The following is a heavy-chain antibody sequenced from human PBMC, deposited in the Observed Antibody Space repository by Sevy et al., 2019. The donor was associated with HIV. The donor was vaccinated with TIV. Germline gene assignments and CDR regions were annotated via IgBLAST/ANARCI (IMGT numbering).Heavy chain of an antibody. CDR1: GFTFSSYS. V-gene: IGHV3-21*01. Sequence: GGSLRLSCAASGFTFSSYSMNWVRQAPGKGLEWVSSISSTSSYIYYADSVKGRFTISRDNAKNSLYLQMNSLRAEDTPVYYCARGGGYGLKTPFGYWRQGTLVTVSS. D-gene: IGHD5-12*01. J-gene: IGHJ4*02. CDR2: ISSTSSYI. CDR3: ARGGGYGLKTPFGY.